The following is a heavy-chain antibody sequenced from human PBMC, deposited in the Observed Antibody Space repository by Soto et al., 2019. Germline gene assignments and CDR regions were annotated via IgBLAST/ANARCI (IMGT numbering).Heavy chain of an antibody. D-gene: IGHD6-13*01. CDR2: INHSGST. J-gene: IGHJ5*02. Sequence: QVQLQQWGAGLLKPSETLSLTGAVYGGSFSGYYWSWLRQPAGKGLEWIGEINHSGSTNYKPSPKSRVTLSVDTSKNQFSLKLSSVTAADTAVYYCARGRGRYSSSWYRGWFDPWGQGTLVTVSS. CDR3: ARGRGRYSSSWYRGWFDP. V-gene: IGHV4-34*01. CDR1: GGSFSGYY.